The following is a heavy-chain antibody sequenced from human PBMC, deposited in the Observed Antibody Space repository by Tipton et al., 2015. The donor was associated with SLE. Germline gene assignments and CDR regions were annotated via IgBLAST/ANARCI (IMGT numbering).Heavy chain of an antibody. D-gene: IGHD6-19*01. CDR2: IKQDGSEK. J-gene: IGHJ4*02. CDR1: GFTFSSYW. Sequence: SLRLSCAASGFTFSSYWMSWVRQAPGKGLEWVANIKQDGSEKNYVDSVKGRFTISRDDSKSTLYLHLNSLRAEDTALYYCARVKYSSGSYYFDCWGQGTLVTVSS. V-gene: IGHV3-7*03. CDR3: ARVKYSSGSYYFDC.